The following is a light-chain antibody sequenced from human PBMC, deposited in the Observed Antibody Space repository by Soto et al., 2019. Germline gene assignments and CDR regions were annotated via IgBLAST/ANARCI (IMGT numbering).Light chain of an antibody. V-gene: IGLV2-14*01. CDR3: SSYTGSSSPLV. J-gene: IGLJ2*01. CDR1: SSDVGGYNY. Sequence: QSALTQPASVSGSPGQSITISCTGTSSDVGGYNYVSWYQQQPGKAPKLMIYDVNNRPSGVSNRFSGSKSANTASLTISGLHAEDEAAYYCSSYTGSSSPLVFGGGTKVTVL. CDR2: DVN.